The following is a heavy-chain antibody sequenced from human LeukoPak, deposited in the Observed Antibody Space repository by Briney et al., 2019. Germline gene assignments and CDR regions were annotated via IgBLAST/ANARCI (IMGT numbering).Heavy chain of an antibody. Sequence: GGSLRLSCAASGFTFSNYAMSWVRQAPGKGLEWVSAILGSGGSTYYADSVKGRFTVSGDNSRSTLYLQMKSLRAEDTALYYCAKWGDYDVLTGYYVPDYWGQGTRVTVSS. V-gene: IGHV3-23*01. CDR3: AKWGDYDVLTGYYVPDY. CDR2: ILGSGGST. J-gene: IGHJ4*02. CDR1: GFTFSNYA. D-gene: IGHD3-9*01.